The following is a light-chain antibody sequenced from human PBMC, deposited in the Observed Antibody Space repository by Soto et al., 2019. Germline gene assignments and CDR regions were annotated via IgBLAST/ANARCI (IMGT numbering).Light chain of an antibody. V-gene: IGLV2-8*01. CDR1: SSDVGGYNY. CDR2: EVS. Sequence: QSALTQPPSASGSPGQSVTISCTGTSSDVGGYNYVSWYQQRPGKAPKLMIYEVSKRPSGVPDRFSGSKSGNTASLTVSGLQAEDEADYYCSSYAGSNNVFGTGTNLTVL. CDR3: SSYAGSNNV. J-gene: IGLJ1*01.